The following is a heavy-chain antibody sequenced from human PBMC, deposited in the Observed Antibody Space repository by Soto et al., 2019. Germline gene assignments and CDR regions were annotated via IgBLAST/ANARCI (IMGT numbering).Heavy chain of an antibody. Sequence: QVQLQQWGAGLLKPSETLSLTCAVYGGSFRGYYWSWIRQPPGQGLEWIGEINHSGSTNYNPSLKSRVSISVDTSMNQFSLKLSSVTAADTAVYYCARVSRYYDSSGYYSRWFDPCGQGTLVTVSS. CDR2: INHSGST. J-gene: IGHJ5*02. D-gene: IGHD3-22*01. CDR3: ARVSRYYDSSGYYSRWFDP. CDR1: GGSFRGYY. V-gene: IGHV4-34*01.